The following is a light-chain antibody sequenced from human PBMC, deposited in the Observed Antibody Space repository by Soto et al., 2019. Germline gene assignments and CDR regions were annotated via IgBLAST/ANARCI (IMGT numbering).Light chain of an antibody. V-gene: IGLV2-18*02. CDR2: DVS. J-gene: IGLJ1*01. CDR3: SSYTSSSTYV. Sequence: QSALTQPPSVSGSPGQSVTISCTGTSSDVGSYNRVSWYQQPPGTAPKLMIYDVSNRPSVVPDRFPGSKSGNTASLTISGLQAEDEADYYCSSYTSSSTYVFGTGTKVTVL. CDR1: SSDVGSYNR.